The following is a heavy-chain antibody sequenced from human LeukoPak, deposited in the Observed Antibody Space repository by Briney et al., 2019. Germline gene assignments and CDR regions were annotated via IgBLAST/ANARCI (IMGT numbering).Heavy chain of an antibody. CDR1: GGSFSGYY. CDR2: INHSGST. CDR3: ARGRYYYDSSGYYWFDY. Sequence: SETLSLTCAVYGGSFSGYYWSCIRQPPGKGLEWIGEINHSGSTNYIPSLKSRVTISVDSSKNQFYLKLSSVTAADTAVYYCARGRYYYDSSGYYWFDYWGQGTLVTVSS. D-gene: IGHD3-22*01. J-gene: IGHJ4*02. V-gene: IGHV4-34*01.